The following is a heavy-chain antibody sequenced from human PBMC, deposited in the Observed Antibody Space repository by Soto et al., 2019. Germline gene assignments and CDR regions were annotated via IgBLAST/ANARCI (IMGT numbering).Heavy chain of an antibody. D-gene: IGHD1-1*01. CDR3: ASVRQGCSANNCYFDP. J-gene: IGHJ5*01. CDR1: GGSFGGYY. V-gene: IGHV4-34*01. Sequence: SATLSLTCAVYGGSFGGYYWSWIRQTPGKGLEWIGEINHSGSTNYNPSLKSRVTISVDSSKNQFYLNLNSVTAADTAIYYCASVRQGCSANNCYFDPWGQGTQVTVSS. CDR2: INHSGST.